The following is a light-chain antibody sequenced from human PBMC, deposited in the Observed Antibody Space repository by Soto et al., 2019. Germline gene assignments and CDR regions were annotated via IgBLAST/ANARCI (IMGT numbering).Light chain of an antibody. CDR3: LLYYGGAVV. V-gene: IGLV7-43*01. J-gene: IGLJ2*01. Sequence: QTVVTQEPSLTVSPGGTVPLTCASRTGAVTSGYFPNWFQQKPGQAPRTLIYSTSKTHSWTPARFSGALLGGKAALTLSGVQPDDEAEYYCLLYYGGAVVFGGGTKLPVL. CDR1: TGAVTSGYF. CDR2: STS.